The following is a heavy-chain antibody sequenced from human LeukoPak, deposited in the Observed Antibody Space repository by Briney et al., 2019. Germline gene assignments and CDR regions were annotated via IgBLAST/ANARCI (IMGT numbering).Heavy chain of an antibody. V-gene: IGHV1-46*01. J-gene: IGHJ5*02. CDR2: ISPSGGST. CDR1: GYTFTSNY. Sequence: ASVKVSCKAFGYTFTSNYMHWVRQAPGQGPEWMGVISPSGGSTTYAQKFQGRVTMTRDMSTSTVYMDLSSLRSEDTAVYYCARGGYSSPRGWFDPWGQGTLVTVSS. CDR3: ARGGYSSPRGWFDP. D-gene: IGHD6-19*01.